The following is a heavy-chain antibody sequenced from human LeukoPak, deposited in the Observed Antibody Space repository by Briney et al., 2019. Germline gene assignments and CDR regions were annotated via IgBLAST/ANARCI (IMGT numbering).Heavy chain of an antibody. CDR2: IRHDGSKI. D-gene: IGHD2-2*01. J-gene: IGHJ6*03. CDR1: GFTFSNYG. CDR3: AKSVIPTAYQGTYYMDV. Sequence: GGSLRLSCEASGFTFSNYGMHWVRQAPGKGLELAAFIRHDGSKIYYADSVKGRFTISRDSSKSTLYLQTNSLRPEDTAVYYCAKSVIPTAYQGTYYMDVWDKGTTVIVSS. V-gene: IGHV3-30*02.